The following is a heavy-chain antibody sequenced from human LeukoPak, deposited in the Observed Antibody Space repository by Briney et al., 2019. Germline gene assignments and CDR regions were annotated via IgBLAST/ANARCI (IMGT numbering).Heavy chain of an antibody. Sequence: SETLSLTCTVSGYSISSGYYWGWIRQPPGKGLEWIGSIYHSGSTYYNPSLKSRVTISVDTSKNQFSLKLSSVTAADTAVYYCASPVGATTFAFDIWGQGTMVTVSS. CDR3: ASPVGATTFAFDI. CDR1: GYSISSGYY. V-gene: IGHV4-38-2*02. J-gene: IGHJ3*02. CDR2: IYHSGST. D-gene: IGHD1-26*01.